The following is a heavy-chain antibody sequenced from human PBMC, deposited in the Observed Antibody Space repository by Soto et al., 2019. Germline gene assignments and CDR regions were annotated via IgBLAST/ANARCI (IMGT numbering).Heavy chain of an antibody. V-gene: IGHV4-39*01. CDR2: IYYSGST. D-gene: IGHD4-17*01. J-gene: IGHJ4*02. Sequence: SETLSLTCTVSGGSISSSSYYWGWIRQPPGKGLEWIGSIYYSGSTYYNPSLKSRVTISVGTSKNQFSLKLSSVTAADTAVYYCARQAVNYFDYWGQGTLVTLSS. CDR3: ARQAVNYFDY. CDR1: GGSISSSSYY.